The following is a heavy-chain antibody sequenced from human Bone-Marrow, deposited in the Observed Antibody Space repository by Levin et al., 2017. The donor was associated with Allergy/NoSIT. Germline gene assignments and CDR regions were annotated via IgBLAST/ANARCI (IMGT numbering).Heavy chain of an antibody. CDR3: ARASASITMLRYFDC. V-gene: IGHV4-39*07. CDR1: GDSISDDNYY. D-gene: IGHD3-16*01. J-gene: IGHJ4*02. Sequence: SETLSLTCTVSGDSISDDNYYWVWIRQPPGMGLEYIAYIYHTGNTYYSPSLKSRVTMSVDPSKNQFSLKLNSVTAADTAVYYWARASASITMLRYFDCWGLGTLVIVSS. CDR2: IYHTGNT.